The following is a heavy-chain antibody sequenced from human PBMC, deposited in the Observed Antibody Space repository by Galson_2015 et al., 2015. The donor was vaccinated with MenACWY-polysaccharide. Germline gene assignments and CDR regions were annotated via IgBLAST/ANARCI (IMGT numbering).Heavy chain of an antibody. D-gene: IGHD3-10*02. Sequence: PRLSCAASGSKFRGSGMHWVRQAPGKGLEWVAIIQYDGSQKQYTDSVRGRFSISRDNSKNTLYLEMNSLRAEDTALYYCAREGSRIVFHAFDIWGQGTMVIVSS. V-gene: IGHV3-33*01. CDR2: IQYDGSQK. CDR1: GSKFRGSG. J-gene: IGHJ3*02. CDR3: AREGSRIVFHAFDI.